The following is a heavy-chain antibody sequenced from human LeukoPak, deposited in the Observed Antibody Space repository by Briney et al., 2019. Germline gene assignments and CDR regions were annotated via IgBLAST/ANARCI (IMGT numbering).Heavy chain of an antibody. CDR3: AGDAVTSGSYYCYFDY. D-gene: IGHD1-26*01. CDR2: IYSGGST. CDR1: GFTVSSNY. V-gene: IGHV3-53*01. Sequence: GGSLRLSCAASGFTVSSNYMSWVRQAPGKGLEWVSVIYSGGSTYYADSVKGRFTISRDNSKNTLYLQMNSLRAEDTAVYYCAGDAVTSGSYYCYFDYWGQGTLVTVSS. J-gene: IGHJ4*02.